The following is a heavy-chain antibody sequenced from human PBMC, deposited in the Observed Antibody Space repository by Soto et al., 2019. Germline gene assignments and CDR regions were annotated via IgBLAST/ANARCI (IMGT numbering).Heavy chain of an antibody. D-gene: IGHD2-2*01. CDR3: TRHGYQLAYYYYDMDF. CDR2: ISSSSSYI. CDR1: GFTFSSYS. J-gene: IGHJ6*03. Sequence: GGSLRLSCAASGFTFSSYSMNWVRQAPGKGLEWVSSISSSSSYIYYADSVKGRFTISRDNAKNSLYLQMNSLRAEDTAVYYCTRHGYQLAYYYYDMDFWRKGTTVTVSS. V-gene: IGHV3-21*01.